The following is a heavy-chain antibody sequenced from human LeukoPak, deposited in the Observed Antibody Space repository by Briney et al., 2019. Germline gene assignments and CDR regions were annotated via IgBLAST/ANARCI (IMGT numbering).Heavy chain of an antibody. V-gene: IGHV1-18*01. CDR3: ARSESGTLYYYYMDV. CDR1: GYTFTSYG. J-gene: IGHJ6*03. Sequence: GASVKVSCKASGYTFTSYGISWVRQAPGQGLEWMGWISAYNGNTNYAQKLQGRVTMTTDTSTSTAYMELRSLRSDDTAVYYCARSESGTLYYYYMDVWGKGTTVTISS. CDR2: ISAYNGNT. D-gene: IGHD1-1*01.